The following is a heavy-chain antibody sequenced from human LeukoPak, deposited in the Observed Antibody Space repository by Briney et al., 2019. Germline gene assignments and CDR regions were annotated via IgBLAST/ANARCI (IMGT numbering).Heavy chain of an antibody. CDR1: GASISTYF. CDR3: AREVAHHGYFEY. CDR2: VQYSGST. Sequence: SSETLSLTCTVSGASISTYFWSWIRQPPGKGLEWIGYVQYSGSTIPTPSLKSRVTISSDTSKSQFSLRLSSVTAADTAVYYCAREVAHHGYFEYWGEGALV. J-gene: IGHJ4*02. V-gene: IGHV4-59*01.